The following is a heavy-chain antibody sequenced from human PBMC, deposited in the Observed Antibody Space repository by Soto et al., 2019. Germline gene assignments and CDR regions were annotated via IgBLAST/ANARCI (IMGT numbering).Heavy chain of an antibody. CDR3: ARGLFDIRTHWLDP. V-gene: IGHV1-46*01. J-gene: IGHJ5*02. D-gene: IGHD3-3*01. Sequence: QVQVVQSGAEVKKPGASVKLSCKTSGYTFTNYYMHWVRQAPGQGLEWLGIVNPNAGRTDYAQKFQGKVIMTRDTSTRTVYMELSRLSSEDTAVYYCARGLFDIRTHWLDPWGQGTLVTVSS. CDR1: GYTFTNYY. CDR2: VNPNAGRT.